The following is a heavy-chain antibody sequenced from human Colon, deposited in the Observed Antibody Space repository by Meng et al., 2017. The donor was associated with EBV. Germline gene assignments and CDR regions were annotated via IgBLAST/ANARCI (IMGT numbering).Heavy chain of an antibody. V-gene: IGHV4-31*02. J-gene: IGHJ5*02. CDR2: IHSSGST. CDR1: GGSISSGGYY. Sequence: VPSEESGPGMVKPSQTPSLTWTASGGSISSGGYYWSWISQHPGKGLEWIGYIHSSGSTYYNPSLRSRLTISVDTSKNQFSLKLSSVTAADTAVYYCARASYGSGSPLGESWFDPWGQGTLVTVSS. CDR3: ARASYGSGSPLGESWFDP. D-gene: IGHD3-10*01.